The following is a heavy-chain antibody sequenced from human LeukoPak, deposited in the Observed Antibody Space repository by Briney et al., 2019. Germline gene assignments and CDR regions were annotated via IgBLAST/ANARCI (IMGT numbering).Heavy chain of an antibody. CDR1: GFTFSDYY. D-gene: IGHD4/OR15-4a*01. CDR2: ISSSGSTI. Sequence: GGSLRLSCAASGFTFSDYYMRWIPQAPGKGLEWVSYISSSGSTISYADSVKGRFTISRDNATNSLYLQMHSLRAEDASVCYWSTLPPIPGKARRLWSYTLDYCGQGTLVTVSS. CDR3: STLPPIPGKARRLWSYTLDY. V-gene: IGHV3-11*04. J-gene: IGHJ4*02.